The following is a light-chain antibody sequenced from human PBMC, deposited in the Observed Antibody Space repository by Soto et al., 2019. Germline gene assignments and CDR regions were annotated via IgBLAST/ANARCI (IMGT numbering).Light chain of an antibody. CDR2: NNN. CDR1: SSNIGSNA. V-gene: IGLV1-44*01. Sequence: QSVLTQPPSASATPGQRVTISCSRSSSNIGSNAVNWYQQLPGTAPKLLIYNNNQRPSGVPDRFSGSKSGTSASLAISGLQSEDEADYYCAAWDDSLREVFGTGTKLTVL. J-gene: IGLJ1*01. CDR3: AAWDDSLREV.